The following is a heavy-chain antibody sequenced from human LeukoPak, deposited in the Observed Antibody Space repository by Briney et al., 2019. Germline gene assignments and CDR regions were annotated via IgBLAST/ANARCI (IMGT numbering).Heavy chain of an antibody. CDR2: IIPIFGTA. Sequence: SVKASCKASGGTSSSYAISWVRQAPGQGLEWMGGIIPIFGTANYAQKFQGRVTITADKSTSTAYMELSSLRPEDTAVYYCARSIRSGSSSWYVSDYWGQGTLVTVSS. D-gene: IGHD6-13*01. J-gene: IGHJ4*02. CDR3: ARSIRSGSSSWYVSDY. CDR1: GGTSSSYA. V-gene: IGHV1-69*06.